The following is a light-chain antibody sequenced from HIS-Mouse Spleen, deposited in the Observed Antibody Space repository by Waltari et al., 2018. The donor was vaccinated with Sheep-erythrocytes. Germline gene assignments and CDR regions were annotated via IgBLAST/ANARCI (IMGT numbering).Light chain of an antibody. CDR3: CSYAGSYNHV. J-gene: IGLJ1*01. CDR1: SRDVGGYNY. V-gene: IGLV2-11*01. Sequence: QSALTQPRSVSGSPGQSATISCTGTSRDVGGYNYVSWYQQHPGKAPKLMIYDVSKRPSGVPDRFSGSKSGNTASLTISGLQAEDEADYYCCSYAGSYNHVFATGTKVTDL. CDR2: DVS.